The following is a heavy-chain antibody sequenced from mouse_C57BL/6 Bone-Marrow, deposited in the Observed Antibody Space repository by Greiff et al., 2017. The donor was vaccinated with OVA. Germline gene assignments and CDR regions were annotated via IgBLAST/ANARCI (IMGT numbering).Heavy chain of an antibody. D-gene: IGHD2-4*01. CDR3: VSIYYDYDDWYFDV. CDR1: GFSFNTYA. J-gene: IGHJ1*03. CDR2: IRSKSNNYAT. V-gene: IGHV10-1*01. Sequence: EVQGVESGGGLVQPKGSLKLSCAASGFSFNTYAMNWVRQAPGTGLEWVARIRSKSNNYATYYADSVKDRFTISRDDSESMLYLQMNNLKTEDTAMYYCVSIYYDYDDWYFDVWGTGTTVTVSS.